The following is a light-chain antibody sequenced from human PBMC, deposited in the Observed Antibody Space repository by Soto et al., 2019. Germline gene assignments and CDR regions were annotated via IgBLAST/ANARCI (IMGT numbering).Light chain of an antibody. CDR1: QTVSSNY. CDR2: GAS. J-gene: IGKJ5*01. CDR3: QQRSNWPSIT. Sequence: EIILTQSPDTLSLSPGERATLSCRASQTVSSNYLAWCQQRPGQAPRLLIYGASTRAAGIPDRFSGSGSGTDFTLTISTLEPEDFAVYYCQQRSNWPSITFGQGTRLEIK. V-gene: IGKV3D-20*02.